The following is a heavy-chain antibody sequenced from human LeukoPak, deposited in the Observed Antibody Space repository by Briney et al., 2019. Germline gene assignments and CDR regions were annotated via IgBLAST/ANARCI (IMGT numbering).Heavy chain of an antibody. CDR1: GVSISSSNW. Sequence: SGTLSLTCAVSGVSISSSNWWSWVRQPPGKGLEWIAEIYHSGSTNYNPSLKSRVTISVDKSKNQFSLNLNSINAADTAVYYCARGLGGSYYFDHWGQGTLVTVSS. CDR2: IYHSGST. J-gene: IGHJ4*02. D-gene: IGHD1-26*01. CDR3: ARGLGGSYYFDH. V-gene: IGHV4-4*02.